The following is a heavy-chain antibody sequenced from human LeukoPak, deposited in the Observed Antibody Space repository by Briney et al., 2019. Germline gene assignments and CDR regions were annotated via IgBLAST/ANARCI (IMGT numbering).Heavy chain of an antibody. CDR2: ISNSGST. V-gene: IGHV4-59*02. CDR1: DGPVRSHY. D-gene: IGHD2-15*01. J-gene: IGHJ6*03. CDR3: GRDALVGYFSYYYIDV. Sequence: SETLSLTCTVSDGPVRSHYWTWIRQSPVKGLEWIGDISNSGSTKYNPSLRSRVTISIDTSRSQFSLRLSSVTAADTAVYYCGRDALVGYFSYYYIDVWGKGITVTVSS.